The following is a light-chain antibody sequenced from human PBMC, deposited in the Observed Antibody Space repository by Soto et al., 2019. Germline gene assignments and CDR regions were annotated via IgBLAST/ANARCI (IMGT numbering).Light chain of an antibody. CDR2: YDS. Sequence: SYELTQPPSVSVAPGQTASVACGGSNIGSKSVHWYRKKSGQARVLVMYYDSDRPSGIPERFSGSNSGNTATLTISRVEAGDEADYYCQVWDITSGHVVFGGGTKLTVL. J-gene: IGLJ3*02. V-gene: IGLV3-21*01. CDR3: QVWDITSGHVV. CDR1: NIGSKS.